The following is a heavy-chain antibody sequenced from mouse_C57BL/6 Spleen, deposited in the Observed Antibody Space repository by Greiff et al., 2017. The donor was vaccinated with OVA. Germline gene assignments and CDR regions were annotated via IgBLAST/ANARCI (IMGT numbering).Heavy chain of an antibody. V-gene: IGHV1-76*01. Sequence: VKLQESGAELVRPGASVKLSCKASGYTFTDYYINWVKQRPGQGLEWIARIYPGSGNTYYNEKFKGKATLTAEKSSSTAYMQLSSLTSEDSAVYFCARSPYDGYYVGNYWGQGTTLTVSS. CDR1: GYTFTDYY. J-gene: IGHJ2*01. CDR3: ARSPYDGYYVGNY. CDR2: IYPGSGNT. D-gene: IGHD2-3*01.